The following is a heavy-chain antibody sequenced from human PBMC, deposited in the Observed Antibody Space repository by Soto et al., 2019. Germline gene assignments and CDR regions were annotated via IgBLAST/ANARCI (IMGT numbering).Heavy chain of an antibody. CDR3: ARDRVVIGSRYFDL. D-gene: IGHD3-3*01. CDR2: IYYSGST. J-gene: IGHJ2*01. V-gene: IGHV4-31*03. CDR1: GGSISSGGYY. Sequence: QVQLQESGPGLVKPSQTLSLTCTVSGGSISSGGYYWSWIRQHPGKGLEWIGYIYYSGSTYYNPSLQSRVTISVDTSKNQFSLKLSSVTAADTAVYYCARDRVVIGSRYFDLWGRGTLVTVSS.